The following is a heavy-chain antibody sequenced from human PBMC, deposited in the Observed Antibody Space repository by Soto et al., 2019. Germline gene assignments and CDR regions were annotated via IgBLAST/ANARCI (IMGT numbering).Heavy chain of an antibody. D-gene: IGHD2-21*01. Sequence: QVQLVQSGAEVKKPGASVKVSYVASGYTFTDHYIHWVRQAPGQGLEWMGWINPHSGDTISAQKFQGRVTLTRDTSISTAYMELSSVRSDDTAVYYCARGRKVNFYGMAVWGQGTTVTVSS. CDR1: GYTFTDHY. CDR2: INPHSGDT. CDR3: ARGRKVNFYGMAV. J-gene: IGHJ6*02. V-gene: IGHV1-2*02.